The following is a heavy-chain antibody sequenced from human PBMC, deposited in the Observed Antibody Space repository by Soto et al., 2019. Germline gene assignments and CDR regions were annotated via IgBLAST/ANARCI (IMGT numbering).Heavy chain of an antibody. Sequence: QVQLQESGPGLVKPSGTLSLTCAVSGDSITSSHWWSWVRQPPGKGLEWIGEIYHSGSTTYNPSLKSRLTISVDKSKNHFSLKVSSVTAADTAVYYCASRTNWGSFGSWGQGTLVTVSS. V-gene: IGHV4-4*02. J-gene: IGHJ4*02. CDR3: ASRTNWGSFGS. CDR1: GDSITSSHW. CDR2: IYHSGST. D-gene: IGHD7-27*01.